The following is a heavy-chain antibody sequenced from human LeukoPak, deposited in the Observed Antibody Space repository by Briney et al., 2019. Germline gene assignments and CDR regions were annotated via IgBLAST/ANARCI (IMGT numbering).Heavy chain of an antibody. V-gene: IGHV3-7*03. CDR3: AKDTTASSN. CDR2: IKQDGSEK. Sequence: GGSLRLSCVASGFNYNTYWTSWVRQAPGKGLEWVANIKQDGSEKNYVDSVKGRFTISRDNSKNTLYLQMNSLRAEDTAVYYCAKDTTASSNWGQGTLVTVSS. J-gene: IGHJ4*02. CDR1: GFNYNTYW. D-gene: IGHD1-1*01.